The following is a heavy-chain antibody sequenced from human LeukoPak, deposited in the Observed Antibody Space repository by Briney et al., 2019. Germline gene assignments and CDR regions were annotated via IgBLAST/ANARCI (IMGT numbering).Heavy chain of an antibody. J-gene: IGHJ3*02. V-gene: IGHV4-4*09. CDR2: IYTSGST. Sequence: PSETLSLTCTVSGGSISSYYWNWIRLPPGKGLEWIGYIYTSGSTNYNPSLKSRVTISLDTSKNQFSLKLSSVTAADTAVYYCARRRPEAFDIWGQGTMVTVSS. CDR3: ARRRPEAFDI. CDR1: GGSISSYY.